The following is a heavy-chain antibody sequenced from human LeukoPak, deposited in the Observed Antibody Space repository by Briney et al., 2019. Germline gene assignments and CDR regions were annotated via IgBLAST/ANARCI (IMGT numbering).Heavy chain of an antibody. D-gene: IGHD5-12*01. CDR2: ISGYNDNT. CDR1: GYTFA. CDR3: ARDGGGYDYEDY. J-gene: IGHJ4*02. Sequence: ASVKVSCKASGYTFAWVRQAPGQGLEWMGWISGYNDNTNYAQKFQGRVTMTTILTNTTTTTAYMELRNLGADDTAVYYCARDGGGYDYEDYWGQGTLVTISS. V-gene: IGHV1-18*01.